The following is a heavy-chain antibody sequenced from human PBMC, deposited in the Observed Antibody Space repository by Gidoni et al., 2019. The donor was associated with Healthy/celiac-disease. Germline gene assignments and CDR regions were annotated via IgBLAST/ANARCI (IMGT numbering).Heavy chain of an antibody. Sequence: HVQLVQSGAEVQQPGASVTVSFKSSGSPFTVYDINWVRQATGQGLEWMGWMNPNRGNTGYAQKVQGRVNMNRKTYISTAYRELSSLRSEDTAVYYCAREGGYNWNYENWFDPWGQGTLVTVSS. CDR1: GSPFTVYD. CDR2: MNPNRGNT. V-gene: IGHV1-8*02. D-gene: IGHD1-7*01. CDR3: AREGGYNWNYENWFDP. J-gene: IGHJ5*02.